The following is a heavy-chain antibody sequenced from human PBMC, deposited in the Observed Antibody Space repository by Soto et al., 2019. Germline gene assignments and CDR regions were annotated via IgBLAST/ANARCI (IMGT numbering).Heavy chain of an antibody. CDR3: ARCKQKVMHCGLDV. V-gene: IGHV3-33*01. D-gene: IGHD2-21*01. Sequence: QVSLVESGGGAVQRGRSLRVSCAASGFIFSSYGMHWVRQAPGKGLEWVAFINYDGSNKFYGDAVKGRFTISRDNSKNIVHLQMNKLRGKDTAVYYCARCKQKVMHCGLDVWGHGATVTVSS. CDR1: GFIFSSYG. J-gene: IGHJ6*02. CDR2: INYDGSNK.